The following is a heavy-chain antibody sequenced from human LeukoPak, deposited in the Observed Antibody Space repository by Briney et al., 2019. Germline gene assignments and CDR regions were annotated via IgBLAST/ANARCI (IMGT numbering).Heavy chain of an antibody. CDR3: ARSSGSYYVTAFDP. J-gene: IGHJ5*02. CDR2: ISGSGGST. CDR1: GFTFSSYA. D-gene: IGHD1-26*01. Sequence: PGGSLRLSCAASGFTFSSYAMSWVRQAPGKGLEWVSAISGSGGSTYYADSVKGRFTISRDNAKNSLYLQMNSLRAEDTAVYYCARSSGSYYVTAFDPWGQGTLVTVSS. V-gene: IGHV3-23*01.